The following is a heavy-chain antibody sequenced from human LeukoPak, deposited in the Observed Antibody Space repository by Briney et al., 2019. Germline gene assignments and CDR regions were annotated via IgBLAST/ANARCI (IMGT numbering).Heavy chain of an antibody. CDR1: GYTFTGYY. V-gene: IGHV1-2*02. D-gene: IGHD3-9*01. CDR2: INPNGGGT. CDR3: ARGVGLSPTDILTGYNYYYYYYYMDV. Sequence: ASVKVSCKASGYTFTGYYMHWARQAPGQGLEWMGWINPNGGGTNYVQKFQGRVTMTRDTSISTAYMELSRLRSDDTAVYYCARGVGLSPTDILTGYNYYYYYYYMDVWGKGTTVTISS. J-gene: IGHJ6*03.